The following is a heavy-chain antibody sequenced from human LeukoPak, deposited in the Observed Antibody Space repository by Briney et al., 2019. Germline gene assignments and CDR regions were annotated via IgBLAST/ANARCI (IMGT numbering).Heavy chain of an antibody. V-gene: IGHV4-34*01. Sequence: PSETLSLTCAVYGGSFSGYYWSWIRQPPGKGLEWIGEINHSGSTNYNPSLKSRVTISVDTSKNQFSLKLSSVTAADTAVYYYARGKLRSRRIAGHPSYFDYWGQGTLVTVSS. CDR3: ARGKLRSRRIAGHPSYFDY. CDR1: GGSFSGYY. D-gene: IGHD6-13*01. J-gene: IGHJ4*02. CDR2: INHSGST.